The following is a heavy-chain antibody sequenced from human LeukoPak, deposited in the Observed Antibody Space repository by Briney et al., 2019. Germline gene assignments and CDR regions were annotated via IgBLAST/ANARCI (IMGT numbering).Heavy chain of an antibody. CDR2: INHSGST. V-gene: IGHV4-34*01. J-gene: IGHJ5*02. D-gene: IGHD2-2*01. Sequence: SETLSLTCAVYGGSFSGYYWSWIRQPPGKGLEWIGEINHSGSTNYNPSLKSRVTISVDTSKNQFSLKLSSVTAADTAVYYCARATSDIVVVPAAHTNWFDPWGQGTLVTVSS. CDR3: ARATSDIVVVPAAHTNWFDP. CDR1: GGSFSGYY.